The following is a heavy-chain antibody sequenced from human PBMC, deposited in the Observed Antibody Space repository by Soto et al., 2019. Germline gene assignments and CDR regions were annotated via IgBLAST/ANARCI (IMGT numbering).Heavy chain of an antibody. CDR1: GYTFTNYG. Sequence: QVQLVQSGAEVKKPGASVKVSCKASGYTFTNYGISWVRQAPGQGLEWMGWISAYNGNTNHAQKLQGRVTMTTDTXTXTXXMELRGLRSDDTAVYYCARGVGSGSYYNQYNWFDPWGQGTLVTVSS. V-gene: IGHV1-18*01. D-gene: IGHD3-10*01. J-gene: IGHJ5*02. CDR3: ARGVGSGSYYNQYNWFDP. CDR2: ISAYNGNT.